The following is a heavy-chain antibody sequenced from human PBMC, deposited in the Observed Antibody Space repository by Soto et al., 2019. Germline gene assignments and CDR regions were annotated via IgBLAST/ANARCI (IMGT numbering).Heavy chain of an antibody. V-gene: IGHV3-33*01. CDR2: IWYDGSNK. D-gene: IGHD4-17*01. J-gene: IGHJ5*02. Sequence: TGGSLRLSCAASGFTFSSYGMHWVRQAPGKGLEWVAVIWYDGSNKYYADSVKGRFTISRDNSKNTLYLQMNSLRAEDTAVYYCARDPGKTTVTTRVTGNWFDPWGQGTLVTVSS. CDR1: GFTFSSYG. CDR3: ARDPGKTTVTTRVTGNWFDP.